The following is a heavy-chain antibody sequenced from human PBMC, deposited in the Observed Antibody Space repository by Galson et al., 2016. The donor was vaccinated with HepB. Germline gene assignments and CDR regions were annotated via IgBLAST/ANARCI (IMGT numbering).Heavy chain of an antibody. V-gene: IGHV3-53*01. D-gene: IGHD4/OR15-4a*01. CDR2: VNRYGTTT. J-gene: IGHJ4*02. CDR1: GFSVSNNY. CDR3: ARDDYSGGRGSPDY. Sequence: SLRLSCAASGFSVSNNYMSWVRQPPGKGLEWVAGVNRYGTTTGYAASVKGRFTISRDNSKNILYLQMDSLRTEDTALYYCARDDYSGGRGSPDYWGQGTLVTVS.